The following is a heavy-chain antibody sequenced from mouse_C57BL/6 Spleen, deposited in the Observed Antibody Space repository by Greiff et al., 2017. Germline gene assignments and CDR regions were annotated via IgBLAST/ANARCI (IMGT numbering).Heavy chain of an antibody. V-gene: IGHV2-9-1*01. CDR1: GFSLTSYA. D-gene: IGHD2-3*01. CDR2: IWTGGGT. J-gene: IGHJ3*01. Sequence: VQVVESGPGLVAPSQSLSITCTVSGFSLTSYAISWVRQPTGKGLEWLGVIWTGGGTNYNSALKSRLSISKDNSKSQVFLKMNSLQTEDTARYYWARKEGDGYHFFAYWGQGTLVTVSA. CDR3: ARKEGDGYHFFAY.